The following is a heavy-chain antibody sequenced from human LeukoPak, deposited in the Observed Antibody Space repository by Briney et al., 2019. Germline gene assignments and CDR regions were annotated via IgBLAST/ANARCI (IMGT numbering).Heavy chain of an antibody. CDR3: ARAYSSSWYWNWFDP. CDR2: IYNSGST. V-gene: IGHV4-38-2*02. CDR1: GYSISSGYY. J-gene: IGHJ5*02. Sequence: SETLSLTCTVSGYSISSGYYWGWIRPAPGKGLEWIGSIYNSGSTYYNPSLKSRVTISVDMSKNQFSLKMSSVTAADTAVYYCARAYSSSWYWNWFDPWGQGTLVTVSS. D-gene: IGHD6-13*01.